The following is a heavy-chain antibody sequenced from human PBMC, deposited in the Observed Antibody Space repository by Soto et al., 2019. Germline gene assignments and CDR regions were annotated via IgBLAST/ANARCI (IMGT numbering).Heavy chain of an antibody. CDR1: GFTFSHYA. Sequence: QVQLVESGGGVVQPGRSLRLSCAASGFTFSHYAMQWVRQAPGKGLEWVALMSYDGSNEYYADSVKGRFTISRDNSKNTLYVQMTSLRAEDTAVYYCAKDGSHNFDYWGQGTLVTVSS. J-gene: IGHJ4*02. D-gene: IGHD1-26*01. CDR2: MSYDGSNE. V-gene: IGHV3-30*18. CDR3: AKDGSHNFDY.